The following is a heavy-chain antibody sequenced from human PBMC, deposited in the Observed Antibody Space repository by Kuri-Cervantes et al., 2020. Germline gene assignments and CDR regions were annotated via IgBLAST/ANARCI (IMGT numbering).Heavy chain of an antibody. D-gene: IGHD3-10*01. Sequence: GSLRLSCAVYGGSFSGYYWSWIRQPPGKGLEWIGEINHSGSTNYNPSLKSRVTISVDTSKNQLSLKLSSVTAADTAVYYCARDRQWFGEYDYWGQGTLVTVSS. V-gene: IGHV4-34*01. CDR1: GGSFSGYY. J-gene: IGHJ4*02. CDR2: INHSGST. CDR3: ARDRQWFGEYDY.